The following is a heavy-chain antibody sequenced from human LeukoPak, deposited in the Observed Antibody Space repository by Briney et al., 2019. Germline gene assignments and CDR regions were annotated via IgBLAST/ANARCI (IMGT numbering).Heavy chain of an antibody. CDR2: ISGSGGST. D-gene: IGHD6-19*01. V-gene: IGHV3-23*01. CDR3: GKRSAYSSGWSPPGDAFDI. J-gene: IGHJ3*02. Sequence: GGSLRLSCAASGFTFSSYWMSWVRQAPGKGLEWVSAISGSGGSTYYADSVKGRFTISRDNSKNTLYLQMNSLRAEDTAVYYCGKRSAYSSGWSPPGDAFDIWGQGTMVTVSS. CDR1: GFTFSSYW.